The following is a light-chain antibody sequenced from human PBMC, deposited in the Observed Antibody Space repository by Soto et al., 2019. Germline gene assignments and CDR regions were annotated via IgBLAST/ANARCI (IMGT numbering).Light chain of an antibody. V-gene: IGKV1-39*01. J-gene: IGKJ4*02. CDR1: QSMSNC. Sequence: DIPLTQSPSSLAASVGDRVTITCRSSQSMSNCLNWYQQKPGKAPKLLIYASFSLHSGVPSSVSGSGSGTDFTLTISSLQPEDFATYYCQQSYSISRSFGGGTKVELK. CDR2: ASF. CDR3: QQSYSISRS.